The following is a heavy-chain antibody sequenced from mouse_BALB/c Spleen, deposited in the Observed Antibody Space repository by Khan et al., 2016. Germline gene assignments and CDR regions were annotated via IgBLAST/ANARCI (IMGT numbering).Heavy chain of an antibody. Sequence: LQQPGAELVKPGASVKMSCKASGYTFTSYNMHWVKQTPGQGLEWIGAIYPGNGDTSYNQKFKGKATLTADKSSSTAYMQLSSLTSEDSAVYYCARNYYRYDYFDYWGQGTTLTVSS. CDR3: ARNYYRYDYFDY. V-gene: IGHV1-12*01. J-gene: IGHJ2*01. CDR1: GYTFTSYN. D-gene: IGHD2-14*01. CDR2: IYPGNGDT.